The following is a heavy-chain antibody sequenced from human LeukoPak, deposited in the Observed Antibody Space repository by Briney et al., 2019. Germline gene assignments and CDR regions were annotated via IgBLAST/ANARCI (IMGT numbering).Heavy chain of an antibody. CDR3: AKSPAYCGGDCYWAPDAFDI. CDR1: GFTFSSYA. Sequence: GGSPRLSCAASGFTFSSYAMSWVRQAPGKGLEWVSAISGSGGSTYYADSVKGRFTISRDNSKNTLYLQMNSLRAEDTAVYYCAKSPAYCGGDCYWAPDAFDIWGQGTMVTVSS. J-gene: IGHJ3*02. CDR2: ISGSGGST. D-gene: IGHD2-21*02. V-gene: IGHV3-23*01.